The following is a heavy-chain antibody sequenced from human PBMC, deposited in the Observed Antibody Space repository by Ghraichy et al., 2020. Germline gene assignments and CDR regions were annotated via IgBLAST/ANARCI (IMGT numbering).Heavy chain of an antibody. CDR2: IHNSGVT. D-gene: IGHD2-8*01. Sequence: GSLRLSCTVSGDSISGYYWNWIRQPPGKELEWIANIHNSGVTYYNPSLKSRVTISIDTSKNLFSLKLSSVTAADTAVYYCAREKINGYNYFDFWGQGTLVIVSS. CDR3: AREKINGYNYFDF. CDR1: GDSISGYY. J-gene: IGHJ4*02. V-gene: IGHV4-59*01.